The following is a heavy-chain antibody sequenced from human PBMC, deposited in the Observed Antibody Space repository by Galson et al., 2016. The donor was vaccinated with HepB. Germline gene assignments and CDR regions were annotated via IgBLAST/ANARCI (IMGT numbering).Heavy chain of an antibody. CDR1: GFTFSTYS. CDR2: ISSSSSYI. J-gene: IGHJ6*02. D-gene: IGHD3-3*01. CDR3: ARDAPILRFLYGMDV. V-gene: IGHV3-21*01. Sequence: SLRLSCAASGFTFSTYSMNWVRQAPGKGLEWVSFISSSSSYIYYADSVKGRFTSSRDNAKNSLYLQINGLRAEDTAVYYCARDAPILRFLYGMDVWGQGTTVTVSS.